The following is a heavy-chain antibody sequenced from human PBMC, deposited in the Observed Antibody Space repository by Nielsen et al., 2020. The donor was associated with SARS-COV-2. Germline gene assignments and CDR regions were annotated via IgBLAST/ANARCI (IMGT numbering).Heavy chain of an antibody. J-gene: IGHJ4*02. CDR2: INPNSGGT. V-gene: IGHV1-2*06. CDR3: ARNSSGSKAFDY. CDR1: GYTFTGYC. D-gene: IGHD6-19*01. Sequence: ASVKVSCKASGYTFTGYCIHWVRQAPGQGLEWMGRINPNSGGTDYAQKFQGRVTMTRDTSVSTAYMELRRLTCDDTAFYYCARNSSGSKAFDYWGQGTLVTVSS.